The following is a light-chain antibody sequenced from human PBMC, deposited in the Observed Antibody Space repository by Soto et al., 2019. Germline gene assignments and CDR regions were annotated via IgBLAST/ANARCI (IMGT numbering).Light chain of an antibody. J-gene: IGLJ2*01. Sequence: SYELTQPLSVSVALGQTARITCGRKNIGSKNVHWYQQKPGQAPVLVIYRDSNRPSGIPERFSGSNSGNTATLTISRAQAGDEADYYCQVWDSSTVVFGGGTQLTVL. CDR3: QVWDSSTVV. CDR2: RDS. V-gene: IGLV3-9*01. CDR1: NIGSKN.